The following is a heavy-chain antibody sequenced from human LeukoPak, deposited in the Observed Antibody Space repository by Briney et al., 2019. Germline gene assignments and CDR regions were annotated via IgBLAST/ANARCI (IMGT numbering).Heavy chain of an antibody. CDR1: GFTFSDYW. Sequence: GGSLRLSCVASGFTFSDYWMAWFRQAPGKGLEWVANIKQDGGEKYYVDSVKGRFTISRDNARNSLYLQMNSLRVEDTAVYYCARVHWYFDFWGRGTLVTVSS. CDR3: ARVHWYFDF. CDR2: IKQDGGEK. V-gene: IGHV3-7*04. J-gene: IGHJ2*01.